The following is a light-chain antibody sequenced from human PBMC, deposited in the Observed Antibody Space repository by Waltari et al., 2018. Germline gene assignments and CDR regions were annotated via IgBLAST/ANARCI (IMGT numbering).Light chain of an antibody. CDR3: QQRSDWLFT. V-gene: IGKV3-11*01. CDR1: QSISSY. J-gene: IGKJ5*01. CDR2: GAS. Sequence: RATLSCRASQSISSYLAWYQQRPGQAPRLLIYGASRRAPGIPDRFSGSGSGTDFTLTISSLEPEDFAVYYCQQRSDWLFTFGQGTRLEIE.